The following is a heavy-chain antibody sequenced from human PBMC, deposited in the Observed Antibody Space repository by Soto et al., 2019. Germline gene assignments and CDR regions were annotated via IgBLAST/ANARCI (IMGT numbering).Heavy chain of an antibody. CDR1: GLTFSRYW. J-gene: IGHJ4*02. V-gene: IGHV3-7*03. D-gene: IGHD1-1*01. Sequence: ESGGGLVQPGGSLRLYCAASGLTFSRYWMSWVRQAPGKGMEWVANIKQDGSEKYYVDSVKGRFTISRDNAKNSLYLQMNSLRAADTAVYYCARDTRGSTGTWRYWGQGTLVTVSS. CDR3: ARDTRGSTGTWRY. CDR2: IKQDGSEK.